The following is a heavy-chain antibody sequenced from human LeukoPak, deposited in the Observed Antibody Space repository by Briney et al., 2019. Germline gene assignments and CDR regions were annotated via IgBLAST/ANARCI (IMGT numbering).Heavy chain of an antibody. D-gene: IGHD3-10*01. CDR2: IRGGGVNI. CDR3: AKEFFGSGNYFNGVFDS. Sequence: PGGSLRLSCAASGFTFSSCAMSWVRQAPGNGLEWVSSIRGGGVNIQYAVSVKGRFTISRDNSNNTLHLQMNSLRVEDTAVYYCAKEFFGSGNYFNGVFDSWGQGALVTVSS. J-gene: IGHJ4*02. CDR1: GFTFSSCA. V-gene: IGHV3-23*01.